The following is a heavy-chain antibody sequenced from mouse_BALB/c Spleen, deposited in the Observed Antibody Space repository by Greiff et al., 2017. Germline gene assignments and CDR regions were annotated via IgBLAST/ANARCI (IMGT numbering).Heavy chain of an antibody. CDR3: TRRYDGPYWYFDV. D-gene: IGHD2-3*01. CDR1: GYTFTSYW. V-gene: IGHV1-69*02. J-gene: IGHJ1*01. Sequence: VQLQQPGAELVRPGASVKLSCKASGYTFTSYWINWVKQRPGQGLEWIGNIYPSDSYTNYNQKFKDKATLTVDKSSSTAYMQLSSPTSEDSAVYYCTRRYDGPYWYFDVWGAGTTVTVSS. CDR2: IYPSDSYT.